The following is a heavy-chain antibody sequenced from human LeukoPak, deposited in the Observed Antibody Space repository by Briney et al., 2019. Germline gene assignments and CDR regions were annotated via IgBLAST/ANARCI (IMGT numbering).Heavy chain of an antibody. CDR3: ARSIGYCSSTSCPNWFDP. CDR1: GYSFTSYW. D-gene: IGHD2-2*01. V-gene: IGHV5-10-1*01. J-gene: IGHJ5*02. CDR2: IDPSDSYT. Sequence: GESLKISCKGSGYSFTSYWISWVRQMPGKGLEWMGRIDPSDSYTNYSPSFRGHVTISADKSISTAYLQWSSLKASDTAMYYCARSIGYCSSTSCPNWFDPWGQGTLVTVSS.